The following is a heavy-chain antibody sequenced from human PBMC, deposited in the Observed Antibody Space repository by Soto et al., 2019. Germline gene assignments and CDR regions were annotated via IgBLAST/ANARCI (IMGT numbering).Heavy chain of an antibody. CDR1: GFTFNNYG. D-gene: IGHD6-13*01. CDR2: IWNDGNGY. V-gene: IGHV3-33*06. Sequence: GGSLRLSCAASGFTFNNYGMHWVRQAPGKGLEWVAVIWNDGNGYYYANSVKGRFTISRDNSKNTLYLQMSSLRVEDTAVYYCAKTIVAAGTHYWGQGTLVTVSS. CDR3: AKTIVAAGTHY. J-gene: IGHJ4*02.